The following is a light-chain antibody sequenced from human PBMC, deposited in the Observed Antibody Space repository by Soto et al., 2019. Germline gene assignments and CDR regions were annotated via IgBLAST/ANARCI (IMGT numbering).Light chain of an antibody. Sequence: QLVLTQPPSASGTPGQRVTISCSGSNSNIGENTVNWYQQVPGTAPQILLYNDDQRPSAVPDRFSGSKAGTSASLAISGLQSEDEADYYCAVWDDSLDGWVFGGGTKLTVL. CDR3: AVWDDSLDGWV. CDR2: NDD. CDR1: NSNIGENT. V-gene: IGLV1-44*01. J-gene: IGLJ3*02.